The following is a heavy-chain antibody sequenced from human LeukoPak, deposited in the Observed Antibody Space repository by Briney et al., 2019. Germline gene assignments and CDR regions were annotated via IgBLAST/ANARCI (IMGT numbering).Heavy chain of an antibody. J-gene: IGHJ4*02. D-gene: IGHD3-3*02. Sequence: GGSLRLSCAASGFTFSSYWMSWVRQAPGKGLEWVAVISYDGSNKYYADSVKGRFTISRDNSKNTLYLQMNSLRAEDTAVYYCAKGIGITAFDYWGQGTLVTVSS. V-gene: IGHV3-30*18. CDR3: AKGIGITAFDY. CDR2: ISYDGSNK. CDR1: GFTFSSYW.